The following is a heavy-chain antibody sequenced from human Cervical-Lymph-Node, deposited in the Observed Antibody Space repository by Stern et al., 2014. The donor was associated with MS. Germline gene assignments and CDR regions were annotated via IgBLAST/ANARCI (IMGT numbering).Heavy chain of an antibody. CDR3: ASYAAAGNFDY. J-gene: IGHJ4*02. Sequence: VQLVESGGGLVKPGGSLRLSCAASGFTFSSYSMNWVRQAPGKGLEWVSSISSSSSYIYYADSVKGRFTISRDNAKNSLYLQMNSLRAEDTAVYYCASYAAAGNFDYWGQGTLVTVSS. CDR2: ISSSSSYI. D-gene: IGHD6-13*01. CDR1: GFTFSSYS. V-gene: IGHV3-21*01.